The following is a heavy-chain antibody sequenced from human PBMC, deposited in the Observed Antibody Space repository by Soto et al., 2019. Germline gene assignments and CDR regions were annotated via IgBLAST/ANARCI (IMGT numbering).Heavy chain of an antibody. J-gene: IGHJ4*02. V-gene: IGHV1-18*04. CDR2: IRAYNGYT. Sequence: QVQLLQSGAEVKKPGASVKVSCKASGYTFTSYGFSWVRQAPGQGLEWMGWIRAYNGYTNYAQKFQGRVTITTDTSTSTAYMELRSLISDDTAVYYCARASDGYRSGWYVGYFDYWGPGTLVTVSS. D-gene: IGHD6-19*01. CDR3: ARASDGYRSGWYVGYFDY. CDR1: GYTFTSYG.